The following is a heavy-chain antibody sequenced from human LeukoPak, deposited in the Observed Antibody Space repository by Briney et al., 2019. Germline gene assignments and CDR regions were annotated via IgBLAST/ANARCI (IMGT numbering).Heavy chain of an antibody. J-gene: IGHJ5*02. CDR3: TTYSSGHH. V-gene: IGHV3-73*01. CDR1: GFSFSDCD. CDR2: IGGKPKGYAT. Sequence: GGSLKLSCAASGFSFSDCDMHWVRQAPGKGLEWVGRIGGKPKGYATAYAASVKGRFTISRDESKNTAYLQMNSLRPEDKAVYYRTTYSSGHHWGQGTLVTVSS. D-gene: IGHD6-19*01.